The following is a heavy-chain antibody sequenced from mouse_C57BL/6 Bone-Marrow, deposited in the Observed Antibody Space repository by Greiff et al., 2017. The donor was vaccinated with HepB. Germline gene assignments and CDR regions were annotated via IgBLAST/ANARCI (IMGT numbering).Heavy chain of an antibody. Sequence: VQLQQSGAELARPGASVKMSCKASGYTFTSYTMHWVKQRHCQGLEWIGYINPSSGYTKYNQKFKDKATLTADKYSSTASMQSSSLTSEDSSVYYCARGVTTGEDFDYWGQGTTLTVSS. V-gene: IGHV1-4*01. CDR1: GYTFTSYT. D-gene: IGHD2-2*01. J-gene: IGHJ2*01. CDR3: ARGVTTGEDFDY. CDR2: INPSSGYT.